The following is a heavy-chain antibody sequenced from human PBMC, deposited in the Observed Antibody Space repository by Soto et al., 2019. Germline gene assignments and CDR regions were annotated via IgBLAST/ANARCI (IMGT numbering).Heavy chain of an antibody. CDR1: GFTFSSYG. J-gene: IGHJ4*02. Sequence: QVQLVESGGGVVQPGRSLRLSCAASGFTFSSYGMHWVRQAPGKGLEWVAVISYDGSNKYYADSVKGRFTISRDNSKNTLYLQMNSLRAEDTAVYYCAKGHYYDSSGYYDYWGQGTLFTVSS. CDR2: ISYDGSNK. D-gene: IGHD3-22*01. V-gene: IGHV3-30*18. CDR3: AKGHYYDSSGYYDY.